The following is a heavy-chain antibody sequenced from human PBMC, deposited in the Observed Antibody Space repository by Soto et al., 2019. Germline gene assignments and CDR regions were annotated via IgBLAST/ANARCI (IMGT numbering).Heavy chain of an antibody. CDR3: ASGYCTRTNCFAPGY. V-gene: IGHV3-33*01. CDR1: GFTFSSYV. CDR2: IWYDGSNK. Sequence: GGSLRLSCAASGFTFSSYVMHWVRQAPGKGLEWVSLIWYDGSNKYYADSVKGRFTISRDNSKNTVYLQMDSLRAEDTAVYYCASGYCTRTNCFAPGYWGQGALVTVSS. D-gene: IGHD2-2*03. J-gene: IGHJ4*02.